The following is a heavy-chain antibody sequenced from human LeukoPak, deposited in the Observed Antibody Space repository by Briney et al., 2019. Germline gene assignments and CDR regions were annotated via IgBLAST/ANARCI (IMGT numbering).Heavy chain of an antibody. CDR3: ARGGVIAVAGGYFDY. Sequence: ASVKVSCKASGYTFTSYYMHWVRQAPGQGLEWMGIINPSGGSTSYAQKFQGRVTTTRDTSTSTVYMELSSLRSEDTAVYYCARGGVIAVAGGYFDYWGQGTLVTVSS. CDR1: GYTFTSYY. D-gene: IGHD6-19*01. CDR2: INPSGGST. V-gene: IGHV1-46*03. J-gene: IGHJ4*02.